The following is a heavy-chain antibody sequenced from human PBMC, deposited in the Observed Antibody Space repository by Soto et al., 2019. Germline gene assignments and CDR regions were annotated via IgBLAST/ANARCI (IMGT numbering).Heavy chain of an antibody. CDR1: EGTLSSYA. CDR2: VIPIFGTE. V-gene: IGHV1-69*01. CDR3: ARAARDVYGGRGGMDV. D-gene: IGHD4-17*01. J-gene: IGHJ6*02. Sequence: QVQLVQSGAEVKKPGSSVKVSCKASEGTLSSYAISWVRQAPGQGLEWMGGVIPIFGTENYAQKFQGRVTITEDESTSTAYMELSSLRSEDTAVYYCARAARDVYGGRGGMDVWGQGTTVTVSS.